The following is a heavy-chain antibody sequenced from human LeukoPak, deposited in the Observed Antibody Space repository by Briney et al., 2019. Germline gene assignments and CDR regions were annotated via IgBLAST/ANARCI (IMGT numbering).Heavy chain of an antibody. J-gene: IGHJ4*02. CDR2: IRYDGSDK. Sequence: GTSLRLSCAASGFIFSIYGMHWVRQAPGKGLEWVAFIRYDGSDKYYADSVKGRFTISRDNSKNTLYLQMNSLRAEDTAVYYCAKDRASLAAIGDYWGQGTLVTVSS. CDR1: GFIFSIYG. D-gene: IGHD2-15*01. V-gene: IGHV3-30*02. CDR3: AKDRASLAAIGDY.